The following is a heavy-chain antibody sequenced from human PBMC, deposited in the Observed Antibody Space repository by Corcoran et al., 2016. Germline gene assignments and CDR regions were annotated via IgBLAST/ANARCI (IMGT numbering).Heavy chain of an antibody. CDR3: GRQSLAAAIPALIYGMDV. CDR1: GYTFTSYG. D-gene: IGHD6-13*01. J-gene: IGHJ6*02. Sequence: QVQLVQSGAEVKKPGASVTVSCKASGYTFTSYGISWVRQAPGQGLEWMGWISAYNGNTNYAQKLQGRVTMTTDTSTSTAYMELRSLRSDDTAVYYCGRQSLAAAIPALIYGMDVWGQGTTVTVSS. V-gene: IGHV1-18*01. CDR2: ISAYNGNT.